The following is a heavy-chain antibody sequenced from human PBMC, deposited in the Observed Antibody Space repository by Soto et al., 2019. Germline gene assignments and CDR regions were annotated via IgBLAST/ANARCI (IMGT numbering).Heavy chain of an antibody. CDR3: AKRRGAGGHFDY. Sequence: DVQLLESGGGLVQPEGSLRLSCAASGFTFSSYAMGWVRQGPGKGLEWVAVVSIGGSTHYADSVRGRVTISIDNSKNTLSLQMNSLAAEDTAVYFCAKRRGAGGHFDYWGQGALVTVSS. CDR1: GFTFSSYA. CDR2: VSIGGST. V-gene: IGHV3-23*01. D-gene: IGHD2-15*01. J-gene: IGHJ4*02.